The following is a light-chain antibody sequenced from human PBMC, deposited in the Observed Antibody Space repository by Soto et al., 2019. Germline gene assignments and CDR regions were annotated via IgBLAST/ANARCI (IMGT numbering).Light chain of an antibody. Sequence: DIQMTQSPSTLSASVGDRVNITCRASQTISSWLAWYQQKPGKAAKLLIYKAYSLESGVTSRFSDSGSGTEFTLTISSLQPDDFATYYCQQYNSYSQTVGQGTKVDIK. J-gene: IGKJ1*01. CDR1: QTISSW. CDR3: QQYNSYSQT. V-gene: IGKV1-5*03. CDR2: KAY.